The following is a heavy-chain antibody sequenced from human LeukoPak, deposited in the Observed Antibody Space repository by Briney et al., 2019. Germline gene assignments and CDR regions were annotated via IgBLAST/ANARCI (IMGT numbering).Heavy chain of an antibody. J-gene: IGHJ4*02. CDR2: ISAYNGNT. CDR1: GYTFTSYG. D-gene: IGHD5-12*01. V-gene: IGHV1-18*01. CDR3: ARDGTRGIVANPWPDY. Sequence: GASVKVSCKASGYTFTSYGISWVRQAPGQGLEWMGWISAYNGNTNYAQKLQGRVTMTTDTSTSTAYMELRSLRSDDTAVYYCARDGTRGIVANPWPDYWGQGTLVTVSS.